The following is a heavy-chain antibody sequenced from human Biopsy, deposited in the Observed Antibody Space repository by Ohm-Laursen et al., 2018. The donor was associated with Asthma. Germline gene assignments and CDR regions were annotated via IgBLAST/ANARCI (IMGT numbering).Heavy chain of an antibody. V-gene: IGHV1-46*01. D-gene: IGHD3-10*01. CDR2: INPPTGDT. CDR1: GYTFTSYY. J-gene: IGHJ3*02. CDR3: ARVSITPGAFNI. Sequence: GATVKISCKASGYTFTSYYIHWVRQAPGRGLEWVGIINPPTGDTSYAQKFQGRVTMTRDTSTSTVYMELSSLRSEDTAVYYCARVSITPGAFNIWGQGTMVTVSS.